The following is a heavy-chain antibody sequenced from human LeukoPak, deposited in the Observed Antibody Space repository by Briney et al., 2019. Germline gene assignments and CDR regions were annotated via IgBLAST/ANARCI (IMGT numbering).Heavy chain of an antibody. D-gene: IGHD3-22*01. CDR1: GFTVSSHY. CDR2: ISGSGGST. CDR3: AKETDWAYYDSSGYIDY. Sequence: GGSLRLSCAASGFTVSSHYMSWVRQAPGKGLEWVSAISGSGGSTYYADSVKGRFTISRDNSKNTLYLQMNSLRAEDTAVYYCAKETDWAYYDSSGYIDYWGQGTLVTVSS. V-gene: IGHV3-23*01. J-gene: IGHJ4*02.